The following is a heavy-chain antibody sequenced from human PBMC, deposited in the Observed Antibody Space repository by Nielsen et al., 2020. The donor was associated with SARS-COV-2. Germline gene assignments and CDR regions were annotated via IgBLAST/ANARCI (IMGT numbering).Heavy chain of an antibody. CDR2: ISTSSSYI. V-gene: IGHV3-21*04. D-gene: IGHD3-10*01. Sequence: GESLKISCAASGITFGTYTMNWVRQAPGKGLEWVSSISTSSSYIYYADSVKGRFTISRDNAKNSLYLQMNSLRAEDTALYYCAKESGGSGSYYRTFDYWGQGTLVTVSS. J-gene: IGHJ4*02. CDR3: AKESGGSGSYYRTFDY. CDR1: GITFGTYT.